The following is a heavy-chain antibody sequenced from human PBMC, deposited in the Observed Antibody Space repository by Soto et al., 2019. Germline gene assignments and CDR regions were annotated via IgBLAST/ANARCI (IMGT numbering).Heavy chain of an antibody. CDR3: ARLIMTGTSVEVDY. V-gene: IGHV4-59*08. J-gene: IGHJ4*02. Sequence: SGTLSLTFTVSGGSISSYYWSWIRQPPGKGLEWIGYIYYSGSTNYNPSLKSRVTISVDTSKNQFSLKLSSVTAADTAVYYCARLIMTGTSVEVDYWGQGTLVTVSS. CDR1: GGSISSYY. CDR2: IYYSGST. D-gene: IGHD3-9*01.